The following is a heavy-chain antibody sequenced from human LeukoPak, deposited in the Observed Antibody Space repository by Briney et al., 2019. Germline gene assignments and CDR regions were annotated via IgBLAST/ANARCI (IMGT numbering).Heavy chain of an antibody. V-gene: IGHV3-23*03. Sequence: GGSLRLSCAASGFTFSNYWMDWVRQAPGKGLEWVSVIYSGGSSTYYADSVKGRFTISRDKSKNTLYLQMNSLRAEDTAVYYCAKSFRILTETYFDYWGQGTLVTVSS. D-gene: IGHD3-9*01. J-gene: IGHJ4*02. CDR2: IYSGGSST. CDR3: AKSFRILTETYFDY. CDR1: GFTFSNYW.